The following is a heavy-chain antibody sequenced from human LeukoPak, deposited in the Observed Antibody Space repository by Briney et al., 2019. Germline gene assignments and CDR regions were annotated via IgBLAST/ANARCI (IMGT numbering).Heavy chain of an antibody. D-gene: IGHD3-22*01. CDR3: ARLAADYYDSSGYPYYFDY. CDR1: GGSISSGGYY. J-gene: IGHJ4*02. Sequence: PSQTLSLTCTVSGGSISSGGYYWSWIRQPPGKGLEWIGYIYHSGSTYYNPSLKSRVTISVDRSKNQFSLKLSSVTAADTAVYYCARLAADYYDSSGYPYYFDYWGQGTLVTVSS. CDR2: IYHSGST. V-gene: IGHV4-30-2*01.